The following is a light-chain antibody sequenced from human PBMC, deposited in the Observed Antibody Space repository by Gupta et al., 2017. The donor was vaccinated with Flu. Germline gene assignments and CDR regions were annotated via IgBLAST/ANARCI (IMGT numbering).Light chain of an antibody. CDR1: SGHSTYA. CDR2: VNRDGSH. J-gene: IGLJ2*01. V-gene: IGLV4-69*02. Sequence: QPALTQSPSASASLGTSVKLTCTLSSGHSTYAIDWHQQQPGKGPRFLMRVNRDGSHNKGDGIPDRFAGSSSGTGRYLTISSLQSEDEADYYCQTWGTGSVVFGGGTELTVL. CDR3: QTWGTGSVV.